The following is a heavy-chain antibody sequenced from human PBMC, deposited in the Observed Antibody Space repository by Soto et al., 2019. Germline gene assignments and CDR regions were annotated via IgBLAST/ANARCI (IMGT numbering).Heavy chain of an antibody. CDR2: TIPLFGTT. Sequence: QVQLVQSGAEEKKPGSSVKVSCKASGATFNTFTISWVRQAPGQGLEWMGGTIPLFGTTNYAQKFQGRVTVTADESTSTAYMELSGLRSEDTAVYYCASPSPWPAVGGGADWSFDVWGQGTMVTVSS. V-gene: IGHV1-69*01. J-gene: IGHJ3*01. CDR1: GATFNTFT. D-gene: IGHD2-2*01. CDR3: ASPSPWPAVGGGADWSFDV.